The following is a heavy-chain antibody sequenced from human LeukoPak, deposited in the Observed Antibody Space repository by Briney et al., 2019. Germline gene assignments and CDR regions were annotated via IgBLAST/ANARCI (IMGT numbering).Heavy chain of an antibody. D-gene: IGHD4-17*01. CDR1: GFTFSTYW. Sequence: PGGSLRLSCAASGFTFSTYWMSWVRQAPGKGLEWVGNIKKDGSEKYYVDFVKGRFTISRDNAKNSLYLQMNSLRAEDTAVYYCARLIMTPVNWGQGTLVTVSS. CDR3: ARLIMTPVN. CDR2: IKKDGSEK. V-gene: IGHV3-7*01. J-gene: IGHJ4*02.